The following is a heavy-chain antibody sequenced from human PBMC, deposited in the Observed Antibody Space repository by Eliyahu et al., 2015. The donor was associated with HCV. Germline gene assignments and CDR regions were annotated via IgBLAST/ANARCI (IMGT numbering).Heavy chain of an antibody. D-gene: IGHD3/OR15-3a*01. CDR2: SDISGSI. CDR3: ATYYVGLGGRGH. J-gene: IGHJ4*02. CDR1: GXSISSNSYH. V-gene: IGHV4-61*02. Sequence: QVHLQESGPGLVRPSQTLSLTCIVSGXSISSNSYHWTWIRQPAGKALEWIGRSDISGSINDDPSLXSRVTISIDTSNNQFSLTLSSVTVADTAVYYCATYYVGLGGRGHWGQGTLVTVSS.